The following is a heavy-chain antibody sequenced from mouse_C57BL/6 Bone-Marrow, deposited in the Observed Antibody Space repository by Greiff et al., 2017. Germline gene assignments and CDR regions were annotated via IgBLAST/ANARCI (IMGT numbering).Heavy chain of an antibody. CDR1: AVDFSRYW. CDR3: ARLITTVVDWYFDV. V-gene: IGHV4-1*01. D-gene: IGHD1-1*01. Sequence: AASAVDFSRYWMSWVRRAPGKGLEWIGEINPDSSTINYAPSLKDKFIISRDNAKNTLYLQMSKVRSEDTALYYCARLITTVVDWYFDVWGTGTTVTVSS. CDR2: INPDSSTI. J-gene: IGHJ1*03.